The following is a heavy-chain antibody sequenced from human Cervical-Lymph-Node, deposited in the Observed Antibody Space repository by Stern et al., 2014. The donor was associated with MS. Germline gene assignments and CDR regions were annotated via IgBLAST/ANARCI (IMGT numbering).Heavy chain of an antibody. CDR2: INTNTGIP. D-gene: IGHD1-26*01. V-gene: IGHV7-4-1*02. CDR1: GYTFTHYG. Sequence: VQLVQSGSELKKPGASVKVSCKASGYTFTHYGINWVRQAPGQGLEWMGRINTNTGIPTYAQAFTGRFVFSFDASVSTAYLHISSLKADDTAIYYCARLRVGNITRDYWGPGTLVTVSS. CDR3: ARLRVGNITRDY. J-gene: IGHJ4*02.